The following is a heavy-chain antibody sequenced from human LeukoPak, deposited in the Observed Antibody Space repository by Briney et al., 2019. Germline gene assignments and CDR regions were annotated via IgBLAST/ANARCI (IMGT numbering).Heavy chain of an antibody. D-gene: IGHD3-22*01. V-gene: IGHV3-21*01. CDR3: ARCGGVEGSCYYYDYYYYYYMDV. Sequence: GGSLRLSCAASGFTFSSYSINWVRQAPGKGLEWVSSISSSSSYIYYADSVKGRFTISRDNAKNSLYLQMNSLRAEDTAVYYCARCGGVEGSCYYYDYYYYYYMDVWGKGTTVTVSS. CDR2: ISSSSSYI. J-gene: IGHJ6*03. CDR1: GFTFSSYS.